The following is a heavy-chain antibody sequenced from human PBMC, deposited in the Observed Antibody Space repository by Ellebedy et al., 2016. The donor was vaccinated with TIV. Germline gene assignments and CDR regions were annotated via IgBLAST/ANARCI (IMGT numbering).Heavy chain of an antibody. CDR2: ITGSGGST. Sequence: PGGSLRLSCAASGFTFSSYAVSWVRQAPGKGLEWVSVITGSGGSTYYADSVKGRFTISRDSSGNTLYLQMNSLRAEDTAIYYCAKDPITPASFVYFDYWGQGTLVTVSS. CDR1: GFTFSSYA. V-gene: IGHV3-23*01. CDR3: AKDPITPASFVYFDY. D-gene: IGHD1-20*01. J-gene: IGHJ4*02.